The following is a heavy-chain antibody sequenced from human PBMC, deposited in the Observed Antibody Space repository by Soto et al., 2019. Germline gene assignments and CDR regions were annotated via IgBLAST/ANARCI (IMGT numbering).Heavy chain of an antibody. J-gene: IGHJ3*02. Sequence: EVQLVESGGGLVKPGGSLRVSCAASGFIFSSAWMTWVRQAPGKGLEWVGRIKSKIDGGTTDYAAPVKGRFTISRDDSKNTLYLQMNSLKTEDTAVYYCARTYCTNGVCPPDAFDMWGQGTKVTVAS. D-gene: IGHD2-8*01. CDR2: IKSKIDGGTT. V-gene: IGHV3-15*01. CDR1: GFIFSSAW. CDR3: ARTYCTNGVCPPDAFDM.